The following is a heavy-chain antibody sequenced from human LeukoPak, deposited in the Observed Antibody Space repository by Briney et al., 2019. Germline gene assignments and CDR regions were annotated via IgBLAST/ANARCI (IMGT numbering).Heavy chain of an antibody. CDR3: ARGVSRYYYGSGSALGP. J-gene: IGHJ5*02. CDR2: INHSGST. CDR1: GGSFSGYY. V-gene: IGHV4-34*01. Sequence: SETLSLTCAVYGGSFSGYYWSWIRQPPGQGLEWIGEINHSGSTSYNPSLKSRVTISVDTSKNQFSLKLSSVTAADTAVYYCARGVSRYYYGSGSALGPWGQGTLVTVSS. D-gene: IGHD3-10*01.